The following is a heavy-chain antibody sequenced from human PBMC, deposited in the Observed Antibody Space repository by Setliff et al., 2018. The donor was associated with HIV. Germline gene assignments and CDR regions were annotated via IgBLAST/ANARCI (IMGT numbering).Heavy chain of an antibody. Sequence: SSETLSLTCTVSGDSIKSHHWSWIRQPAGKGLEWLAYTDASGDTNYNPSLRGRVIISLDTSNNQFSLNLNSVTAADTAVYYCARQLDYTNGRYFDYWGPGTLVTVS. CDR2: TDASGDT. V-gene: IGHV4-4*09. J-gene: IGHJ4*02. CDR3: ARQLDYTNGRYFDY. D-gene: IGHD4-4*01. CDR1: GDSIKSHH.